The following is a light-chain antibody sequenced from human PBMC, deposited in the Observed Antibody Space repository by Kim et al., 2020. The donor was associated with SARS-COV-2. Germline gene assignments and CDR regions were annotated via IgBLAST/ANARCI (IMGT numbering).Light chain of an antibody. CDR1: TSDIGLYNF. V-gene: IGLV2-14*03. Sequence: GQSITISCTGTTSDIGLYNFVSWYRQPPGKAPKLIIYNVNKRASGSSSRFSASKTGSTASLTISGLQAEDEADYYCSSYSRTATIIFGGGTQLTVL. CDR2: NVN. CDR3: SSYSRTATII. J-gene: IGLJ2*01.